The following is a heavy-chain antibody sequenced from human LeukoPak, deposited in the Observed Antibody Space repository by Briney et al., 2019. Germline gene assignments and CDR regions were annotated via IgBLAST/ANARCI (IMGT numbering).Heavy chain of an antibody. J-gene: IGHJ4*02. Sequence: GGSLRLSCAASGFTFSSYAMSWVRQAPGKGLEWVSAISGSGGSTYYADSVKGRFTISRDNSKNALYLQMNSLRAEDTAVYYCAKEPGHSSSWPIDYWGQGTLVTVSS. CDR2: ISGSGGST. CDR1: GFTFSSYA. V-gene: IGHV3-23*01. CDR3: AKEPGHSSSWPIDY. D-gene: IGHD6-13*01.